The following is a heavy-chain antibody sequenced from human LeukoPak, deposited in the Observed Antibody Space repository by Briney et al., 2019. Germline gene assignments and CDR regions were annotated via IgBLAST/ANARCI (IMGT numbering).Heavy chain of an antibody. D-gene: IGHD6-6*01. V-gene: IGHV1-69*05. J-gene: IGHJ3*02. CDR3: ASENFYSSSRSGSAFDI. Sequence: GASVKVSCKASGGTFSSYAISWVRQAPGQGLGWMGGIIPIFGTANYAQKFQGRVTITTDESTSTAYMELSSLRSEDTAVYYCASENFYSSSRSGSAFDIWGQGTMVTVSS. CDR2: IIPIFGTA. CDR1: GGTFSSYA.